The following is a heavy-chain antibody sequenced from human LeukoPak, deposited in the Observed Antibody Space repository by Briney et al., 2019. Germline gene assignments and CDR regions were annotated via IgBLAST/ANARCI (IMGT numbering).Heavy chain of an antibody. V-gene: IGHV5-51*01. CDR3: ARQVDIAVAGYDY. Sequence: GESLKISCKGSGYSFTSYWIAWVRQMPGKGLEWMGIIYPGDSDTRYSPSFQGQVTISADKSISTAYLQWSSLKASDTGMYYCARQVDIAVAGYDYWGQGTLITVSS. CDR2: IYPGDSDT. CDR1: GYSFTSYW. D-gene: IGHD6-13*01. J-gene: IGHJ4*02.